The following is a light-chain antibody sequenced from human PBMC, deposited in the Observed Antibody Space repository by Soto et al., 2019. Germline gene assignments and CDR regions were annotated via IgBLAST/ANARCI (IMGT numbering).Light chain of an antibody. CDR3: QQYNSYPVT. CDR1: QSISSW. J-gene: IGKJ1*01. Sequence: DIQMTQSPSTLSASVGDRVTITCRASQSISSWLAWYQQKPGKAPKLLIYKASSLESGVPSRFSGSGSGTEFTLTICSLQPDDFATYYCQQYNSYPVTFGQGTKVEIK. V-gene: IGKV1-5*03. CDR2: KAS.